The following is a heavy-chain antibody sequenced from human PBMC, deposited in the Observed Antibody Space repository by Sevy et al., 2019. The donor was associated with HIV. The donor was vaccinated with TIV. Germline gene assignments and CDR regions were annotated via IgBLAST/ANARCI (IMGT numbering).Heavy chain of an antibody. D-gene: IGHD3-22*01. CDR3: ARVDANYDKGFDP. Sequence: GGSLRLSCEASGFTFRSYEMNWVRQAPGKGLEWVSYISSSGSIIYYADSVKGRFTIYRDNAKNSLYMKMNSLRAEDTAVYYCARVDANYDKGFDPWGQGTLVTVSS. V-gene: IGHV3-48*03. CDR1: GFTFRSYE. J-gene: IGHJ5*02. CDR2: ISSSGSII.